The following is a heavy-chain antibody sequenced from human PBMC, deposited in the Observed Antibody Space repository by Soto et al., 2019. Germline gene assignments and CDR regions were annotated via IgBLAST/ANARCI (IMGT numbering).Heavy chain of an antibody. CDR2: IIPIFGIA. J-gene: IGHJ6*01. V-gene: IGHV1-69*13. D-gene: IGHD2-21*01. CDR3: ARGLGHKVVGTETCYCGMGV. Sequence: SSVKVSCKASGPTVSSYGIRWARQPPVQGQEWMGGIIPIFGIANYAQKFQGRVTMTADASTSTAYMELSSLRSEDADVHSCARGLGHKVVGTETCYCGMGVWEQVNTGAV. CDR1: GPTVSSYG.